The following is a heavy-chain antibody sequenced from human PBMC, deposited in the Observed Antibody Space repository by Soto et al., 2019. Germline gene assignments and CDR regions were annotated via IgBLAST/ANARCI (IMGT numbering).Heavy chain of an antibody. J-gene: IGHJ4*02. D-gene: IGHD2-21*02. CDR3: TGGPCGGDCYSDY. Sequence: QVQLVESGGGVVQPERSLRLSCAASGLIFNYYGMHWVRQAPGKGLEWVAFMSHSGKTKSYADSVKGRFTVSRDNSKNTLYLQMNGLTPDETAVYFCTGGPCGGDCYSDYWGQGTRVTVSS. CDR1: GLIFNYYG. CDR2: MSHSGKTK. V-gene: IGHV3-30*03.